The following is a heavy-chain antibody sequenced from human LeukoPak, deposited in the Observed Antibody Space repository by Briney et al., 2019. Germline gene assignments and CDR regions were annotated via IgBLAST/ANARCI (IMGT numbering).Heavy chain of an antibody. CDR2: ISSSSSTI. CDR1: GFTFSGYS. D-gene: IGHD2-15*01. CDR3: ARAYCSGGSCYSGYYYMDV. Sequence: PGGSLRLSCAASGFTFSGYSMNWVRQAPGKGLEWVSYISSSSSTIYYADSVKGRFTISRDNAKNSLYLQMNSLRAEDTAVYYCARAYCSGGSCYSGYYYMDVWGKGTTVTVSS. V-gene: IGHV3-48*04. J-gene: IGHJ6*03.